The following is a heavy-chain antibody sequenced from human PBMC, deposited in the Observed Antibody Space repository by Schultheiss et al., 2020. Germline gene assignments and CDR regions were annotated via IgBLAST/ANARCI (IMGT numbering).Heavy chain of an antibody. CDR1: GGSFSSGDYY. D-gene: IGHD4-23*01. J-gene: IGHJ4*02. Sequence: LRLSCTVSGGSFSSGDYYWSWIRQPPGKGLEWIGYIYYSGSTYYNPSLESRVTISVDTSKNQFSLKLSSVTAADTAVYYCAREDGGNSHWGQGTLVTVSS. CDR3: AREDGGNSH. CDR2: IYYSGST. V-gene: IGHV4-30-4*01.